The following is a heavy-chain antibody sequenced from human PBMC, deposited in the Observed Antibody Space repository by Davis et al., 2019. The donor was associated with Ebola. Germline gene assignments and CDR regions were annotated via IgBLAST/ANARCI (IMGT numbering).Heavy chain of an antibody. V-gene: IGHV2-70*11. CDR2: IDWDDDK. CDR1: GFSLSTSGMC. Sequence: SGPTLVKPTQTLTLTCTFSGFSLSTSGMCVSWIRQPPGKALEWLARIDWDDDKYYSTSLKTRLTISKDTSKNQVVLTMTNMDPVDTATYYCARISDYGGNLGYFDYWGQGTLVTVSS. J-gene: IGHJ4*02. CDR3: ARISDYGGNLGYFDY. D-gene: IGHD4-23*01.